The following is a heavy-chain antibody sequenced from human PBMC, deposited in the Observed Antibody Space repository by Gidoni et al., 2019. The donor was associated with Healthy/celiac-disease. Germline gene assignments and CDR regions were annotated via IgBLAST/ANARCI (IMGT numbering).Heavy chain of an antibody. CDR1: GYTFTSYA. J-gene: IGHJ4*02. Sequence: QVQLVQSGAEEKKPGASVKVSCKASGYTFTSYAMHWVRQAPGQRLEWMGWINAGNGNTKYSQKFQGRVTITRDTSASTAYMELSSLRSEDTAVYYCARATLYCSGGSCYSNYWGQGTLVTVSS. CDR2: INAGNGNT. D-gene: IGHD2-15*01. CDR3: ARATLYCSGGSCYSNY. V-gene: IGHV1-3*05.